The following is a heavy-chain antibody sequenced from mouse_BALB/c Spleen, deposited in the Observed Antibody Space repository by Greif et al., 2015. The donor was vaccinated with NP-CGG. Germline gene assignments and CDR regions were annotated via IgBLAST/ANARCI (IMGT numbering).Heavy chain of an antibody. D-gene: IGHD2-14*01. CDR3: AREVRSYAMDY. CDR1: GYTFTSYW. J-gene: IGHJ4*01. Sequence: VQLQESGAELAKPGASVKMSCKASGYTFTSYWMHWVKQRPGQGLEWIGYINPSTGYTEYNQKFKDKATLTADKSSSTAYMQLSSLTSEDSAVYYCAREVRSYAMDYWGQGTSVTVSS. CDR2: INPSTGYT. V-gene: IGHV1-7*01.